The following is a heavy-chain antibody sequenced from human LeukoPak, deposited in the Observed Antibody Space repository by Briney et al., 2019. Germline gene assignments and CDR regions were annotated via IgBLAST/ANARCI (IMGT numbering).Heavy chain of an antibody. Sequence: PGRSLRLSCAASGFTFSSYAMHWVRQAPGKGLEWVAVISYDGSNKYYADSVKGRFTISRDNSKNTLYLQMNSLRAEDTAVYYCARAAVVPAAFDYWGQGTLVTVSS. J-gene: IGHJ4*02. D-gene: IGHD2-2*01. CDR2: ISYDGSNK. V-gene: IGHV3-30*04. CDR1: GFTFSSYA. CDR3: ARAAVVPAAFDY.